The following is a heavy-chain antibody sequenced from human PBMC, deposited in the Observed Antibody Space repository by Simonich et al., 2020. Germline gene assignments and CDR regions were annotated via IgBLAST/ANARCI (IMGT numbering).Heavy chain of an antibody. CDR2: IWYNGLDK. CDR3: ARDRCTNGVCLDV. V-gene: IGHV3-33*01. Sequence: QVQLVESGGGVVQPGRSLRLSCAASGFTFSIYGMHWVREAPGKGVMVGAFIWYNGLDKYYAGSGKGRFTISRDNSKNTLYLQMTSLGAEDTAVYYCARDRCTNGVCLDVWGKGTTVTVSS. J-gene: IGHJ6*04. CDR1: GFTFSIYG. D-gene: IGHD2-8*01.